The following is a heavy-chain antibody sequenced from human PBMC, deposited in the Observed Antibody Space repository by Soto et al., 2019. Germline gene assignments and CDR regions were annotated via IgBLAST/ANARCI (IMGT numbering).Heavy chain of an antibody. CDR1: GGSISSSSYY. Sequence: PSETLSLTCTVSGGSISSSSYYWGWIRQPPGKGLEWIGSIYYSGSTYYNPSLKSRVTISVDTSKNQFSLKLSSVTAADTAVYYCARHQGPFVVGATGYWGQGTLVTVPQ. CDR3: ARHQGPFVVGATGY. J-gene: IGHJ4*02. D-gene: IGHD1-26*01. CDR2: IYYSGST. V-gene: IGHV4-39*01.